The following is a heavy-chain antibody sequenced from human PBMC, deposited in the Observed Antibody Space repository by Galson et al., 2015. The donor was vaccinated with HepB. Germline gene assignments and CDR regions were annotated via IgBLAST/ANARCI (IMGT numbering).Heavy chain of an antibody. J-gene: IGHJ5*02. D-gene: IGHD3-22*01. Sequence: ISGDSVSSNSAAWNWIRQSPSRGLEWLGRTYYKSKWNNDYAVFMKSRITINPDTSKNQFSLQLNSVTPEDTAVYYCARGTYYYDSSGYYWNWFDPWGQGTLVTVSS. V-gene: IGHV6-1*01. CDR1: GDSVSSNSAA. CDR3: ARGTYYYDSSGYYWNWFDP. CDR2: TYYKSKWNN.